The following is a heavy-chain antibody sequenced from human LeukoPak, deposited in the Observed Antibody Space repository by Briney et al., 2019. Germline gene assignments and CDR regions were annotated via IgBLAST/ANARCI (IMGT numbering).Heavy chain of an antibody. CDR1: GGSISSGGYY. V-gene: IGHV4-31*03. CDR3: AGVPQISTLRYFDY. J-gene: IGHJ4*02. D-gene: IGHD2/OR15-2a*01. Sequence: SQTLSLTCTVSGGSISSGGYYWSWIRQHPGKGLEWIGYIYYSGSTYYNPSLKSRVTISVDTSKNQFSLNLRSVTAADTAVYYCAGVPQISTLRYFDYWGQGALVTVSS. CDR2: IYYSGST.